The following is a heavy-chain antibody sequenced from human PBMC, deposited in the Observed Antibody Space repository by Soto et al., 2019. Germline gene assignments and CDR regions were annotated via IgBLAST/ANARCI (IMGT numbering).Heavy chain of an antibody. CDR3: ARQSHAYDAFDI. Sequence: QVQLQESGPGLVKPSQTLSLTCTVSGGSINSAEYYWSWIRQPPGRGLEWIGYIFYSGNAYYNPSLKSRLTISVDTSKNQFSLHLSSVTAAETAVYYCARQSHAYDAFDIWGQGTLVTVSS. J-gene: IGHJ3*02. CDR2: IFYSGNA. V-gene: IGHV4-30-4*01. CDR1: GGSINSAEYY.